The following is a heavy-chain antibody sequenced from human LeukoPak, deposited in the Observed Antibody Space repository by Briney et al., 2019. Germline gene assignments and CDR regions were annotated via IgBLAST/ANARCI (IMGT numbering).Heavy chain of an antibody. CDR2: SWAGGTEK. V-gene: IGHV3-33*08. CDR3: ARDAQRGFDYSNSLEY. CDR1: VFTYNHYG. Sequence: PGRSLRLSCTASVFTYNHYGMHWGRQAPSKRMAWVAVSWAGGTEKYYADAVKGRFTVSRDDSSNTPYLQMNSLRGEDTAVYYCARDAQRGFDYSNSLEYWGQGTLVTVSS. D-gene: IGHD4-11*01. J-gene: IGHJ4*02.